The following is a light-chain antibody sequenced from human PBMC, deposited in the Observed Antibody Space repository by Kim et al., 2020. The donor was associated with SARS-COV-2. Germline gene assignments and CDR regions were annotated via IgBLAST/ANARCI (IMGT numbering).Light chain of an antibody. CDR1: SSDVGNYNY. CDR2: DVT. Sequence: GQSLTISCTGTSSDVGNYNYVSWYQHHPGEAPKVMIYDVTKRPSGVSNRFFGSKSGNTASLTISGLQTEDEADYYCCSYASSGTLIFGGGTQLTVL. J-gene: IGLJ2*01. CDR3: CSYASSGTLI. V-gene: IGLV2-14*03.